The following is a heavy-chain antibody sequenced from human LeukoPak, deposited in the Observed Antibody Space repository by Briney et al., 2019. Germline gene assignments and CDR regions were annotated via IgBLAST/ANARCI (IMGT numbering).Heavy chain of an antibody. Sequence: SETLSLTCSISGGSISIDNVWWGWIRQSPGKAMEWVGSVYYSGSTYYNPSLTRRLTMSVVTSKNQFSLKLTSLTAADTAVYYCARGTSFGLMNSDSWGQGTLVIVSS. CDR3: ARGTSFGLMNSDS. J-gene: IGHJ4*02. D-gene: IGHD2-8*01. CDR2: VYYSGST. CDR1: GGSISIDNVW. V-gene: IGHV4-39*07.